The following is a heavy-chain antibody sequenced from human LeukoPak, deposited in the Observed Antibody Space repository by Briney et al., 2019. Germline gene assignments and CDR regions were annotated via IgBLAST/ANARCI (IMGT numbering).Heavy chain of an antibody. V-gene: IGHV3-53*01. J-gene: IGHJ3*02. CDR1: GFTVSSNY. Sequence: QPGGSLRLSCAASGFTVSSNYMSWVRQAPGKGLEWVSVIYSGGSTYYADSVKGRFTISRDNSKNTLYLQMNSLRAEDTAVYYCARNQGESCSSTSCHALILHDAFDIWGQGTMVTVSS. D-gene: IGHD2-2*01. CDR3: ARNQGESCSSTSCHALILHDAFDI. CDR2: IYSGGST.